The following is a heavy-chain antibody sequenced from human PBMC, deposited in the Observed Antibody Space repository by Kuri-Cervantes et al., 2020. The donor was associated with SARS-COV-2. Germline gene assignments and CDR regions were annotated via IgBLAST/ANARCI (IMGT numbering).Heavy chain of an antibody. CDR3: ARPPYSYYYMDV. V-gene: IGHV3-48*04. J-gene: IGHJ6*03. CDR2: ISASGVII. CDR1: GFIFSSHS. Sequence: GRFLRPSCPASGFIFSSHSRNWVRQTPGRGLEWVSYISASGVIIYYADSLKGRFTISRDIAKNSPYLHMTTLRAEDTAVYYGARPPYSYYYMDVWGNGTAVTVSS.